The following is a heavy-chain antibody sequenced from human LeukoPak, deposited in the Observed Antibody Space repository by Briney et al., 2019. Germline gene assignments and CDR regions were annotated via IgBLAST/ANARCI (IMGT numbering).Heavy chain of an antibody. CDR1: GFTLSRYW. V-gene: IGHV3-74*01. Sequence: RPGGSLRLSCAASGFTLSRYWMHWVRQAPGKGLVWVSRINSDGSSTAYADSVKGRFTISRDNAKNTLYLQMNSLRAEDTAVYFCATYYYNSRSFDIWGQGTIVTVSS. J-gene: IGHJ3*02. CDR2: INSDGSST. D-gene: IGHD3-22*01. CDR3: ATYYYNSRSFDI.